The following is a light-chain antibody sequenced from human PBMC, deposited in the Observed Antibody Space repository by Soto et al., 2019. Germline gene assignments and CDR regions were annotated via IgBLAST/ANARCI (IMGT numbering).Light chain of an antibody. Sequence: EIVLTQSPVTLSLSPGERATLSCRASQSVGNYLVWYQHKPGQAPRLLIYDASNRATDVPARFSGSGSGTDFTLTISSLEPEDFAVYYCQQRSNWRATFGQGTRLEMK. CDR2: DAS. CDR1: QSVGNY. V-gene: IGKV3-11*01. CDR3: QQRSNWRAT. J-gene: IGKJ5*01.